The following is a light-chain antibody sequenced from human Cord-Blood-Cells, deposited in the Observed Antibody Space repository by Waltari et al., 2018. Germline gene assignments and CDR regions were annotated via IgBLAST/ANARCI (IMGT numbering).Light chain of an antibody. V-gene: IGKV3-20*01. CDR3: QQYGSSPPYT. CDR2: GAS. CDR1: QSVSSSY. J-gene: IGKJ2*01. Sequence: EIVLTQSPGTLSLSPGESATLSCRASQSVSSSYLAWYQQKPGQAPRLLISGASSRATGIPDRFSGSGSGTDFTLTISRLEPEDFAVYYCQQYGSSPPYTFGQGTKLEIK.